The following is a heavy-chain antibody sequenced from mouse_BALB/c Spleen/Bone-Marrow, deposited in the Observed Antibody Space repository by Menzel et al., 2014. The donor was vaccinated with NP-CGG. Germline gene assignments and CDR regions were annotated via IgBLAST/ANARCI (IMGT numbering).Heavy chain of an antibody. J-gene: IGHJ2*01. V-gene: IGHV7-3*02. Sequence: EVQGVESGGGLVQPGGSLRLSCETSGFTFTDYYMNWVRQPPGKALEWLGFIRNKANGYTTECSASVKGRFTISRDNSQSILYLQMNTLRAEDSATYYCARDIGRLLFDYWGQGTTLTVSS. D-gene: IGHD1-2*01. CDR3: ARDIGRLLFDY. CDR1: GFTFTDYY. CDR2: IRNKANGYTT.